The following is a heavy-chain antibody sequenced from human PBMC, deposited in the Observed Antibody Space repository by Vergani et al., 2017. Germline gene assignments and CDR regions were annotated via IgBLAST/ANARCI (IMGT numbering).Heavy chain of an antibody. D-gene: IGHD6-19*01. CDR2: IYPGDSDT. Sequence: EVQLVQSGAEVKKPGESLKISCKGSGYSFTSYWIGWVRQMPGKGLEWMGIIYPGDSDTSYSPSFQGQVTISADKSISTAYLQWSSLKATDTAMYYCARCIAVADTASPGWFDPWGQGTLVTVSS. CDR3: ARCIAVADTASPGWFDP. CDR1: GYSFTSYW. V-gene: IGHV5-51*01. J-gene: IGHJ5*02.